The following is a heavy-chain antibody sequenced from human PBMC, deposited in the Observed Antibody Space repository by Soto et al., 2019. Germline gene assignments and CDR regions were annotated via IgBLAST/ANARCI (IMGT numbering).Heavy chain of an antibody. CDR1: GYSFTTFG. V-gene: IGHV1-18*01. CDR2: ISGYNGQT. D-gene: IGHD3-10*01. J-gene: IGHJ6*03. CDR3: AREIAELVSETETYSYRNV. Sequence: QVQLEQSGAEVKRPGASVKVSCKASGYSFTTFGLNWVRQAPGQGLEWMGWISGYNGQTIYAQKVQGRVPMTTDTSTSTAYVELRSPSSDDTAVYYCAREIAELVSETETYSYRNVRGIGTSGTVS.